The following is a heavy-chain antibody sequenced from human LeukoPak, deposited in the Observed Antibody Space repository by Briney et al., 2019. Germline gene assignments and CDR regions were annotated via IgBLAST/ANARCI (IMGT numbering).Heavy chain of an antibody. Sequence: GGSLRLSCVASGFTFSSYWMHWVRQAPGKGLVWASRINSDGSSTSYADSVKGRFTISRDNAKSTLYLQMNSLRAEDTAVYYCVGSTINNDAFDIWGQGTMVTVSS. CDR2: INSDGSST. CDR1: GFTFSSYW. D-gene: IGHD1/OR15-1a*01. V-gene: IGHV3-74*01. J-gene: IGHJ3*02. CDR3: VGSTINNDAFDI.